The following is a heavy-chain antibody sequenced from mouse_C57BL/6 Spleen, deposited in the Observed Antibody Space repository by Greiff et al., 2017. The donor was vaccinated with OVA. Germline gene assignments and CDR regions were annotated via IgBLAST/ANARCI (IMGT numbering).Heavy chain of an antibody. CDR1: GYAFSSYW. V-gene: IGHV1-80*01. CDR3: ACIYYDYEVYFDY. J-gene: IGHJ2*01. Sequence: VHLVESGAELVKPGASVKISCKASGYAFSSYWMNWVKQRPGKGLEWIGQIYPGDGDTNYNGKFKGKATLTADKSSSTAYMQLSSLTSEDSAVYFCACIYYDYEVYFDYWGQGTTLTVSS. D-gene: IGHD2-4*01. CDR2: IYPGDGDT.